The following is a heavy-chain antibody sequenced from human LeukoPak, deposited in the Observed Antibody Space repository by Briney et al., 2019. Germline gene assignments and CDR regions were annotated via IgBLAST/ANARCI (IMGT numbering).Heavy chain of an antibody. Sequence: GASVKVSCKASGYTFTSYGISWVRQAPGQGLEWMGWISAYNGNTNYAQKLQGRVTMTTDTSTSTAYMELRSLRSDDTAVYYCARPRYCSGGSCYGLFDYWGQGTLVTVSS. CDR3: ARPRYCSGGSCYGLFDY. J-gene: IGHJ4*02. CDR1: GYTFTSYG. V-gene: IGHV1-18*01. CDR2: ISAYNGNT. D-gene: IGHD2-15*01.